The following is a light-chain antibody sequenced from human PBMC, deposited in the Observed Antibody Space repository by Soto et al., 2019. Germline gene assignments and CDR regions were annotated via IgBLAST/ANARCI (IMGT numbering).Light chain of an antibody. Sequence: EIVLTQSPGTLALSPGERATLSCRASQSVSSSYLAWYQQKPGQAPRLLIRGASSRTTGIPDRFSGSGSGTDFTLTIARLEPEDFAVYYCQQSFRSPYTFGQGTRLEIK. CDR1: QSVSSSY. CDR2: GAS. J-gene: IGKJ2*01. CDR3: QQSFRSPYT. V-gene: IGKV3-20*01.